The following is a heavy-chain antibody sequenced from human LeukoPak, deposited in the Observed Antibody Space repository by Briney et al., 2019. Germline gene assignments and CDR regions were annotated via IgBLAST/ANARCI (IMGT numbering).Heavy chain of an antibody. CDR3: NLRITIFGVVTGDY. CDR2: IRYDGSNK. Sequence: PGGSLRLSCAASGFTFSSYGMHWVRQAPGKGLEWVAFIRYDGSNKYYADSVKGRFTISRDNSKNTLYLQMNSLRAEDTAVYYCNLRITIFGVVTGDYWGQGTLVTVSS. D-gene: IGHD3-3*01. J-gene: IGHJ4*02. V-gene: IGHV3-30*02. CDR1: GFTFSSYG.